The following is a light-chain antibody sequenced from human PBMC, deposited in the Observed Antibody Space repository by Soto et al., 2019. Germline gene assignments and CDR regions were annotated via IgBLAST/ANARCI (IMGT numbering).Light chain of an antibody. J-gene: IGKJ1*01. V-gene: IGKV1-5*01. Sequence: DIRVTQSPSTLSSSVGDRVTITCRASQSISSWLAWYQQKPGKAPKLLIYDASSLESGVPSRFSGSGSGTEFTLTISSLQPDDFATYYCQQYNTYPWTFGQGTKVDIK. CDR2: DAS. CDR1: QSISSW. CDR3: QQYNTYPWT.